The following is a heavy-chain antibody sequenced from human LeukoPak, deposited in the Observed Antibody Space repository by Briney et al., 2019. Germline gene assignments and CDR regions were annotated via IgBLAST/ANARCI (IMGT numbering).Heavy chain of an antibody. CDR3: ARDIRMASFDY. V-gene: IGHV3-23*01. Sequence: PGGSLRLSCAASGFTFSSYGMNWVRQAPGKGLEWVSGITGSGGRTYYADSVKGRFTISRDNSKSTLYLQVNSLRADDTAVYYCARDIRMASFDYWGQGTLVTVSS. D-gene: IGHD5-24*01. J-gene: IGHJ4*02. CDR2: ITGSGGRT. CDR1: GFTFSSYG.